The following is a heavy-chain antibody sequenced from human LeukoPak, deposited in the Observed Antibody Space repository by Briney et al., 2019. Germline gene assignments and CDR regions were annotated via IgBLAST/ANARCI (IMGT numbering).Heavy chain of an antibody. D-gene: IGHD4-11*01. CDR3: ASISTSLQPGDY. Sequence: PSETLSLTCTVSGGSISSYYWSWIRQPAGKGLEWIGRIYTSGSTNYDPSLKSRVTMSVDTSKNQFSLKLSSVTAADTAVYYCASISTSLQPGDYWGQGTLVTVSS. J-gene: IGHJ4*02. CDR2: IYTSGST. CDR1: GGSISSYY. V-gene: IGHV4-4*07.